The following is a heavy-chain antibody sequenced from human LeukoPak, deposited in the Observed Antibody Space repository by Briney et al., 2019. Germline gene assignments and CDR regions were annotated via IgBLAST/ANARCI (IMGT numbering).Heavy chain of an antibody. V-gene: IGHV3-23*01. CDR2: ISASGGGT. D-gene: IGHD5-12*01. Sequence: GGSLRLSCAASGFTLSSYAMSWVRQAPGKGLEWVSSISASGGGTYSADSVKGRFTISRDTSKNTLYLQMNSLRAEDTAVYYCAPLAATTDYWGQGTLVTVSS. CDR1: GFTLSSYA. J-gene: IGHJ4*02. CDR3: APLAATTDY.